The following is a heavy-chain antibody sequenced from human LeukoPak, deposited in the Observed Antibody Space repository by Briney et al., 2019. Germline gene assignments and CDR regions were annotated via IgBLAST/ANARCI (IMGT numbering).Heavy chain of an antibody. Sequence: SETLSLTCAVYGGSFSGYYWSWIRQPPGKGLEWIGEINHSGSTNYNPSLKSRVTISVDTSKNQFSLKLSSVTAADTAVYYCASGVWFGESGYWGQGTLVTVSS. V-gene: IGHV4-34*01. CDR3: ASGVWFGESGY. J-gene: IGHJ4*02. D-gene: IGHD3-10*01. CDR2: INHSGST. CDR1: GGSFSGYY.